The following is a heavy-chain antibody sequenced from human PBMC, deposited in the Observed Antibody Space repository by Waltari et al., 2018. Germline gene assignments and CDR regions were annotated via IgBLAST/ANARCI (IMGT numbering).Heavy chain of an antibody. V-gene: IGHV1-69*02. D-gene: IGHD3-22*01. Sequence: QVQLVQSGAEVKKPGSSVKVSCKASGGTFSSYTIRWVRPAPGQGLEWMGSGIPSLGIANYEQKFQGRVKITADKSTSTAYMELSSLRSEDTAVYYCATTDDSLESGYFDYWGQGTLVTVSS. CDR3: ATTDDSLESGYFDY. CDR2: GIPSLGIA. J-gene: IGHJ4*02. CDR1: GGTFSSYT.